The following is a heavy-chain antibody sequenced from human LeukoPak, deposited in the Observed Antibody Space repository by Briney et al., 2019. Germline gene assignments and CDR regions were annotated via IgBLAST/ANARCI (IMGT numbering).Heavy chain of an antibody. CDR3: ARASDGSGSYNYFDY. Sequence: SETLSLTCTVSGVSISSGGYYWSWIRQHPGKVLEWIGYIYYSGSTYYNPSLKSRVTISVDTSKNQFSLKLSSVTAADTAVYYCARASDGSGSYNYFDYCGQGTLVTVSS. D-gene: IGHD3-10*01. CDR1: GVSISSGGYY. J-gene: IGHJ4*02. V-gene: IGHV4-31*03. CDR2: IYYSGST.